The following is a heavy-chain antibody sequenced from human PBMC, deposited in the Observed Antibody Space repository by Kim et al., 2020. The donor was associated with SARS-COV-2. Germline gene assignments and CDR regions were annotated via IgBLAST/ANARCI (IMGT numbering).Heavy chain of an antibody. CDR3: ARGGPGNFDC. J-gene: IGHJ4*02. Sequence: STNSNPSLKSRVTISADTSKKHFSLRLSSVTAADTAVYYCARGGPGNFDCWGQGTLVTVSS. CDR2: ST. V-gene: IGHV4-34*01.